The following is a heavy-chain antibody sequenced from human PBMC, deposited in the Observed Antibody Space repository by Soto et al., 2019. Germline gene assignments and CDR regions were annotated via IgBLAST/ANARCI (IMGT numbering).Heavy chain of an antibody. Sequence: QVQLVQSGAEVKKPGSSVKVSCKASGGTFSSYTISWVRQAPGQGLEWLGRIIPSVGIANYAQKFQGRVTITADKSASTAYMELCSLRSEDTAVYYFARDSSGYQYDLDYWGQGTLVTVSS. CDR2: IIPSVGIA. V-gene: IGHV1-69*08. J-gene: IGHJ4*02. CDR1: GGTFSSYT. D-gene: IGHD3-22*01. CDR3: ARDSSGYQYDLDY.